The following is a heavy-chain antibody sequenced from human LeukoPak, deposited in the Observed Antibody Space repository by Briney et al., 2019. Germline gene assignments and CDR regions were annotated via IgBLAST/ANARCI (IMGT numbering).Heavy chain of an antibody. CDR1: GGSISSYY. D-gene: IGHD6-19*01. CDR3: ARDGLAVAGTLYYYYGMDV. CDR2: IYYSGST. V-gene: IGHV4-59*01. Sequence: SETLSLTCTVSGGSISSYYWSWIRQPPGKGLEWIGYIYYSGSTNYNPSLKSRVTISVDTSKNQFSLKLSSVTAADTAVYYCARDGLAVAGTLYYYYGMDVWGQGTTVTVS. J-gene: IGHJ6*02.